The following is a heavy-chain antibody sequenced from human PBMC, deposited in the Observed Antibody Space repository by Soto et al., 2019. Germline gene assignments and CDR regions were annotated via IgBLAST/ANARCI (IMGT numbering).Heavy chain of an antibody. CDR3: ARDGVVAGNISCDY. CDR2: NSGGNGNT. D-gene: IGHD6-19*01. J-gene: IGHJ4*01. V-gene: IGHV1-3*01. Sequence: ASGKVCCNASGYIFTKSSTDWVRQAPGQRLGWLGWNSGGNGNTKYSPKLQDRVTITRDTSARTAYMELSSLRSEDTAVYYCARDGVVAGNISCDYYGHRTLFTDAS. CDR1: GYIFTKSS.